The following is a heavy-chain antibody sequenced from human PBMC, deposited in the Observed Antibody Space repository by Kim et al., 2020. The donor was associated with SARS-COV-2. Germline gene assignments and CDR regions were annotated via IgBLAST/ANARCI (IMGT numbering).Heavy chain of an antibody. CDR2: IKHDRSEK. V-gene: IGHV3-7*01. D-gene: IGHD3-10*01. Sequence: GGSLRLSCAASGFTFSSHWMSWVRQAPGKGLEWVANIKHDRSEKYYVGSVRGRFTISRENANKALYLQMNSLRPEDTAVYYCARDRNNDRYGDLYFAYWSQGTLVTVAS. CDR3: ARDRNNDRYGDLYFAY. CDR1: GFTFSSHW. J-gene: IGHJ4*02.